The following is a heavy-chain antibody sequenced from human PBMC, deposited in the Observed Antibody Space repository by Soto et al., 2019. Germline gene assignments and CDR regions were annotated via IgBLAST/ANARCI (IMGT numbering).Heavy chain of an antibody. CDR3: ARDRSNLGVAGILG. J-gene: IGHJ4*02. CDR1: GFTFSSYW. D-gene: IGHD6-19*01. CDR2: IKQDGSEK. V-gene: IGHV3-7*01. Sequence: EVQLVESGGGLVQPGGSLRLSCAASGFTFSSYWMSWVRQAPGKGLEWVANIKQDGSEKYYVDSVKGRFTISRDNAKNSLYLQMNSLRAEDAAVYYCARDRSNLGVAGILGWGQGTLVTVSS.